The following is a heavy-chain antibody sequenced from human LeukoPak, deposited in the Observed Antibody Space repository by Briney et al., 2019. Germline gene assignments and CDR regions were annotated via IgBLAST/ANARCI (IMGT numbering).Heavy chain of an antibody. V-gene: IGHV3-53*04. CDR3: ARGGPPGSDGYYSSSAFDI. CDR2: IYSCGST. J-gene: IGHJ3*02. Sequence: GVSLRLSCAASGFTVSSNYMSWVRQAPGKGLEWVSVIYSCGSTYYADSVKGRFTISRHNSKNTLYLQMNSLSAEDTAGYYCARGGPPGSDGYYSSSAFDIWGQGTMVTVSS. D-gene: IGHD3-22*01. CDR1: GFTVSSNY.